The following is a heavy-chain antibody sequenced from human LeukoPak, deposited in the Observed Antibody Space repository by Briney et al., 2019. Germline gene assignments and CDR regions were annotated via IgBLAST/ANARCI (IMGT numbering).Heavy chain of an antibody. V-gene: IGHV4-39*07. CDR2: IYYSGST. CDR1: SGSISTSNYY. CDR3: ARDSGTTGEVKFDP. D-gene: IGHD3-10*01. J-gene: IGHJ5*02. Sequence: SETLSLTCTVSSGSISTSNYYWGWVRQPPGKGLEWIGSIYYSGSTHYKSSLKSRVTITVDTSKNQLSLKLSSVTAADTAVYYCARDSGTTGEVKFDPWGQGTLVTVSS.